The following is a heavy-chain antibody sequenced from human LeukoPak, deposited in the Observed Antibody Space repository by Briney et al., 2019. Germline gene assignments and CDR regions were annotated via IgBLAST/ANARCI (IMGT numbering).Heavy chain of an antibody. J-gene: IGHJ4*02. Sequence: ATVKVSCKASGFTFTGHFLHWVRQAPGQGLEWMGWIHVGSGVKFYAQKFQGRVTVTRDTSVRTTYMELNSLTSDDTAVYYCARDFDWGADYWGQGTLVVVSS. CDR3: ARDFDWGADY. D-gene: IGHD3-9*01. V-gene: IGHV1-2*02. CDR2: IHVGSGVK. CDR1: GFTFTGHF.